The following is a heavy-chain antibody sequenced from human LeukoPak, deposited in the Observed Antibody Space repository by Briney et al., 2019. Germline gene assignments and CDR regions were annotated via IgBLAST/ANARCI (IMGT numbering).Heavy chain of an antibody. V-gene: IGHV4-34*01. J-gene: IGHJ5*02. CDR3: ARGNPYYDFWSGYPGSNWFDP. D-gene: IGHD3-3*01. Sequence: PSETLSLTCAVYGGSFSGSYWSGIRQPPGKVLEWIGEINHSESTNYNPSLKSRVTISVDTSKNQFSLKLSSVTAADTAVYYCARGNPYYDFWSGYPGSNWFDPWGQGTLVSVSS. CDR1: GGSFSGSY. CDR2: INHSEST.